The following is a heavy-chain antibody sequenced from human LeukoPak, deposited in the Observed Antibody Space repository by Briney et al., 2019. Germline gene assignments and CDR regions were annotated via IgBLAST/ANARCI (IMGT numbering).Heavy chain of an antibody. D-gene: IGHD6-19*01. V-gene: IGHV4-34*01. CDR1: GESFSGYY. CDR2: INHSGGS. Sequence: SETLSLTCAVYGESFSGYYWSWIRQPPGKRLEWVGEINHSGGSNYNPSLKSRVTISVDTSKNQFSLKLRSVTAADTAVYYCARDSGGWSLDYWGQGTLATVSS. CDR3: ARDSGGWSLDY. J-gene: IGHJ4*02.